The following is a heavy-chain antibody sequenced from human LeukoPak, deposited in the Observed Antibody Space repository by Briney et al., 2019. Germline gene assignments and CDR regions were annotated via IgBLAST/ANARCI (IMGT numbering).Heavy chain of an antibody. CDR1: GGSISSYY. Sequence: PSETLSLTCTVSGGSISSYYWSWIRQPPGKGLEWIGYIYYSGSTNYNPSLKSRVTISVDTSKNQFSLKLSSVTAADTAVYYCARNRDRSSWHYWFDPWGQGTLVTVSS. CDR2: IYYSGST. CDR3: ARNRDRSSWHYWFDP. D-gene: IGHD6-13*01. V-gene: IGHV4-59*01. J-gene: IGHJ5*02.